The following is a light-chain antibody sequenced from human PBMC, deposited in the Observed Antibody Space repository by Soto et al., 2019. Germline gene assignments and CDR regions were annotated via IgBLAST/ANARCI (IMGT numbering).Light chain of an antibody. V-gene: IGKV3-20*01. CDR2: DAS. CDR3: QQYGSSPRT. CDR1: QSVSSY. J-gene: IGKJ1*01. Sequence: LSQTSAPLALTPRDTATISCRASQSVSSYLAWYQQKPGQPPRLLIYDASTRTTGIPARFSGSGSGTDFTLTISRLEPEDVAVYYCQQYGSSPRTFGQGTKVDIK.